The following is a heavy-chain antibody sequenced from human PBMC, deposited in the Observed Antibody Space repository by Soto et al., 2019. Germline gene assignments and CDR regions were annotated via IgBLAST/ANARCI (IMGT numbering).Heavy chain of an antibody. CDR1: GFTFSSYG. CDR3: AKDKYGIAAAGDIFDY. J-gene: IGHJ4*02. Sequence: GGSLRLSCAASGFTFSSYGMHWVRQAPGKGLEWVAVISYDGSNKYYADSVKGRFTISRDNSKNTLYLQMNSLRAEDTAVYYCAKDKYGIAAAGDIFDYWGQGTLVTVSS. D-gene: IGHD6-13*01. CDR2: ISYDGSNK. V-gene: IGHV3-30*18.